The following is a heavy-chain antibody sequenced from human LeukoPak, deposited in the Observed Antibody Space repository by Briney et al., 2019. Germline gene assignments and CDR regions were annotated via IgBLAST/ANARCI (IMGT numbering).Heavy chain of an antibody. CDR2: ISSSSSYI. CDR3: TRVRLRLGELSRDAFDI. D-gene: IGHD3-16*02. J-gene: IGHJ3*02. Sequence: GGSLRLSCAASGFTFSSYSMNWVRQAPGKGLEWVSSISSSSSYIYYADSVKGRFTISRDNAKNSLYLQMNSLKTEDTAVYYCTRVRLRLGELSRDAFDIWGQGTMVTVSS. CDR1: GFTFSSYS. V-gene: IGHV3-21*03.